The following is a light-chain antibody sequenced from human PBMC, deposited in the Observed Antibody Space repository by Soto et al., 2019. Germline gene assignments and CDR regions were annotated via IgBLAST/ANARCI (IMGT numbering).Light chain of an antibody. CDR1: SSDVGSYNY. CDR3: TSYITAGTYV. V-gene: IGLV2-14*03. J-gene: IGLJ1*01. CDR2: DVS. Sequence: QSVLTQPASVSGSPGQSITISCTGTSSDVGSYNYVSWYQQHPGNAPKLMIYDVSNRPSGVSDRFSGSKSGNTASLTISGLQAEDEADYYCTSYITAGTYVFGTGTKVTVL.